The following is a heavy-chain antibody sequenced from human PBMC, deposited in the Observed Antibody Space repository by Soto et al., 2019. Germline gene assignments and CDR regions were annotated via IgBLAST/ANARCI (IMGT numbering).Heavy chain of an antibody. D-gene: IGHD3-16*01. CDR1: GFIFTSRA. CDR3: ATLVTRGGDNVHPYYFDY. V-gene: IGHV3-23*01. Sequence: EVQLLASGGGLVQPGGSLRLSCAASGFIFTSRAMTWVRQAPGKGLEWVSAISGSGGSTYYADSVRGRFTISRDKSKNTLYLHMRSLRAEDTAVYYCATLVTRGGDNVHPYYFDYWGQGALVTVSS. CDR2: ISGSGGST. J-gene: IGHJ4*02.